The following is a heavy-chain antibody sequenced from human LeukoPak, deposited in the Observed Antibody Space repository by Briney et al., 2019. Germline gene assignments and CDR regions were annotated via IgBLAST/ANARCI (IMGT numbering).Heavy chain of an antibody. V-gene: IGHV4-34*01. D-gene: IGHD2-21*02. Sequence: SETLSLTCAVYGGSFSGYYWSWIRQPPGKGLEWIGEINHSGSTNYNPSLKSRVTISVDTSKNQFSLKRSSVTAADTAVYYCARVPARRVVTTPTYFDYWGQGTLVTVSS. J-gene: IGHJ4*01. CDR1: GGSFSGYY. CDR3: ARVPARRVVTTPTYFDY. CDR2: INHSGST.